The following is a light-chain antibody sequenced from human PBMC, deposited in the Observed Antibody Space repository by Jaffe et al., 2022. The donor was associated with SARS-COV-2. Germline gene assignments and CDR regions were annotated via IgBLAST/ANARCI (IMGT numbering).Light chain of an antibody. V-gene: IGLV2-23*01. CDR3: CSYAGSSYV. Sequence: QSALTQPASVSGSPGQSITISCTGTSSDVGSYNLVSWYQQHPGKAPKLIIYEGSKRPSGVSNRFSGSKSGNTASLTISGLQAEDEADYHCCSYAGSSYVFGTGTTVTVL. CDR1: SSDVGSYNL. J-gene: IGLJ1*01. CDR2: EGS.